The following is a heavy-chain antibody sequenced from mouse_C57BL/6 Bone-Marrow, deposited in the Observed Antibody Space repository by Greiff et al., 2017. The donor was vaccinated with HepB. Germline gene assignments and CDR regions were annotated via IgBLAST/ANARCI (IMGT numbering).Heavy chain of an antibody. CDR1: GFTFTDYY. V-gene: IGHV7-3*01. Sequence: EVKLMESGGGLVQPGGSLSLSCAASGFTFTDYYMSWVRQPPGKALEWLGFIRNKANGYTTEYSASVKCRFTISRDNSQSILYLQMNALRAEDSATYYCARYNYGSSYDAMDYWGQGTSVTVSS. D-gene: IGHD1-1*01. CDR3: ARYNYGSSYDAMDY. CDR2: IRNKANGYTT. J-gene: IGHJ4*01.